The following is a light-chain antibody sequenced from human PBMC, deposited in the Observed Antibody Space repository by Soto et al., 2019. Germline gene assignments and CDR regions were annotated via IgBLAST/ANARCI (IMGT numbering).Light chain of an antibody. CDR2: DAS. V-gene: IGKV3-11*01. CDR1: HNVYSF. Sequence: DIVLTQSPATLSLSPGEGASLSCRASHNVYSFLAWYQQKPGQSPRLLIYDASRRATGIPARFSGSGSGTDFTITISRLEPEDFAVYYCQQRDKWPLTFGEGTRVEI. CDR3: QQRDKWPLT. J-gene: IGKJ4*01.